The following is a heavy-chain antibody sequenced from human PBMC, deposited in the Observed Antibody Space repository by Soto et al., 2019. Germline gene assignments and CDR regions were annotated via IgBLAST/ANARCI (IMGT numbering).Heavy chain of an antibody. J-gene: IGHJ4*02. V-gene: IGHV5-51*01. CDR3: ARRYCSGGTCYFFDY. D-gene: IGHD2-15*01. CDR2: VYPGDSDT. Sequence: GESLKISCKGSGYSFTSHWIGWVRQMPGKGLEWMGIVYPGDSDTRYSPSFQGQVTISADKSISTAYLQWSSLKASDSAMYYCARRYCSGGTCYFFDYWGQGTLVTVSS. CDR1: GYSFTSHW.